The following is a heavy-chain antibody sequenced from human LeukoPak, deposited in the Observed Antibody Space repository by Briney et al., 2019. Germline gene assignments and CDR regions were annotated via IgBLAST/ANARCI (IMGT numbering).Heavy chain of an antibody. Sequence: GGSLRLSCAASGFTLSTYVMSWVRQAPGKGLEWVPSISHSGGPTYYADSVEGRFTFSRDNSKNTLYLQMHSLRTEDTTVYYCARDGGNSFLYALDIWGQGTMVTVSS. CDR3: ARDGGNSFLYALDI. V-gene: IGHV3-23*01. CDR1: GFTLSTYV. D-gene: IGHD4-23*01. J-gene: IGHJ3*02. CDR2: ISHSGGPT.